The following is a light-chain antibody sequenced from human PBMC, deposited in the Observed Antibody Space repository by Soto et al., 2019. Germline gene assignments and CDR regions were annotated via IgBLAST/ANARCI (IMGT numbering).Light chain of an antibody. J-gene: IGKJ5*01. CDR1: QSVSSN. CDR3: QQYTGPPTT. CDR2: GAS. V-gene: IGKV3-20*01. Sequence: EIVLTQSPGTLSVSPGERATLSCGASQSVSSNLAWYQQKPGQAPRLLIYGASTRATGIPARFSGSGSGTDFTLTITRLEPEDSAVYFCQQYTGPPTTFGQGTRLEN.